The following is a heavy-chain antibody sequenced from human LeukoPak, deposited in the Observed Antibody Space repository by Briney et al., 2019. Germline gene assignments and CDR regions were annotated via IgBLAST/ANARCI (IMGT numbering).Heavy chain of an antibody. Sequence: GGSLRLSCAASGFSISSHFMTWVRQAPEKGLEWVSVIYTGGITHYADSVAGRFTISRDISKNTLYLQVNNLRVEDTAVYYCARDQVTSGGGLDYWGQGTLVTVSS. J-gene: IGHJ4*02. CDR2: IYTGGIT. V-gene: IGHV3-53*01. CDR3: ARDQVTSGGGLDY. CDR1: GFSISSHF. D-gene: IGHD2-21*02.